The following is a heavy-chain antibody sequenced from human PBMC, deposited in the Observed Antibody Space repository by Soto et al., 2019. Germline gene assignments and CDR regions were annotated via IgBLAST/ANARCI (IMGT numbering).Heavy chain of an antibody. CDR2: IIPIFGTA. J-gene: IGHJ6*02. D-gene: IGHD2-15*01. V-gene: IGHV1-69*06. Sequence: SVKVSCKASGGTFSSYAISWVRQAPGQGREWMGGIIPIFGTANYAQKFQGRVTITADKSTSTAYMELSSLRSEDTAVYYCALIPHCSGGSCYSYYYYGMDVWGQGTTVTVSS. CDR1: GGTFSSYA. CDR3: ALIPHCSGGSCYSYYYYGMDV.